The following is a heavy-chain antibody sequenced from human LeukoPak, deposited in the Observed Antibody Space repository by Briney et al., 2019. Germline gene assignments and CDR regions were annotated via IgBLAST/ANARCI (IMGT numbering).Heavy chain of an antibody. V-gene: IGHV1-2*02. CDR2: INPDNGET. CDR1: GYTFSGYY. J-gene: IGHJ4*02. Sequence: ASVKVSCRASGYTFSGYYMHWVRQAPGQGLEYMGWINPDNGETKYALKFQGRVTMTRDTSISTAHMELSRLTFDDTAVYYCAKVMEGAVALHYWGQGTLVTVSS. CDR3: AKVMEGAVALHY. D-gene: IGHD6-19*01.